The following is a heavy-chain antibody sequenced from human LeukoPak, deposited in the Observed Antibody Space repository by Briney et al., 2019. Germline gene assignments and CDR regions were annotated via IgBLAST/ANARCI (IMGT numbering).Heavy chain of an antibody. CDR2: ISGSAGST. D-gene: IGHD1-26*01. J-gene: IGHJ4*02. V-gene: IGHV3-23*01. Sequence: QPGGSLRLSCAASGFTFSNYAMSWVRQAPGKGLEWVSVISGSAGSTYYADSVKGRFTISRDNSKNTLYLQMNSLTDDDTAVYYCAKKWGVGTTTLDYFDYWGQGTLVTVSS. CDR1: GFTFSNYA. CDR3: AKKWGVGTTTLDYFDY.